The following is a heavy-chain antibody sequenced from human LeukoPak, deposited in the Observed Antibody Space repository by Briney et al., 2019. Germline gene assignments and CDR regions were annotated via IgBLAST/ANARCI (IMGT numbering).Heavy chain of an antibody. D-gene: IGHD3-3*01. V-gene: IGHV3-23*01. J-gene: IGHJ4*02. Sequence: GGSLRLSCAASGFTFSNYAMSWVRQAPGKGLEWVSAISASGRGTYYAASVKGRFTISRDNSKNTLNVQMNSLRAEDTAVYYCARGPDFWSGYYAYWGQGTLVTVSS. CDR3: ARGPDFWSGYYAY. CDR2: ISASGRGT. CDR1: GFTFSNYA.